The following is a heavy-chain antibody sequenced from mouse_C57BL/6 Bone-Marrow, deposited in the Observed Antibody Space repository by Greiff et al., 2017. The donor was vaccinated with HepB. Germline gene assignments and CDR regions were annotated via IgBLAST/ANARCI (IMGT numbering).Heavy chain of an antibody. D-gene: IGHD1-1*01. J-gene: IGHJ4*01. V-gene: IGHV5-4*01. Sequence: EVKVVESGGGLVKPGGSLKLSCAASGFTFSSYAMSWVRQTPEKRLEWVATISDGGSYTYYPDNVKGRFTISRDNAKNNLYLQMSHLKSEDTAMYYCARDRLITTVVALYYYAMDYWGQGTSVTVSS. CDR3: ARDRLITTVVALYYYAMDY. CDR1: GFTFSSYA. CDR2: ISDGGSYT.